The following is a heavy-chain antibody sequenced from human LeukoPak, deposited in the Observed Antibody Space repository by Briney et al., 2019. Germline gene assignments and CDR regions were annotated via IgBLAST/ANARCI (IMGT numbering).Heavy chain of an antibody. Sequence: SETLSLTCTVSVYSISSGYYWVWIRQPPGKGREGIGSIYYSGSTYYNPSLKSRVTISVDTSKNQFSLKLSSVTAADTAVYYCARDRLSIAVAGTWRWFDPWGQGTLVTVSS. D-gene: IGHD6-19*01. CDR2: IYYSGST. J-gene: IGHJ5*02. V-gene: IGHV4-38-2*02. CDR3: ARDRLSIAVAGTWRWFDP. CDR1: VYSISSGYY.